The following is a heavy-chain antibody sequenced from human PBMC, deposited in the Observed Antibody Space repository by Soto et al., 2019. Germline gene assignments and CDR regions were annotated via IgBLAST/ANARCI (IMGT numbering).Heavy chain of an antibody. CDR2: ISYDGSNK. D-gene: IGHD6-13*01. CDR1: GFTFSSYA. Sequence: PGGSLRLSCAASGFTFSSYAMHWVRQAPGKGLEWVAVISYDGSNKYYADSVKGRFTISRDNSKNTLYLQMNSLRAEDTAVYYCAKDPTGSAAGKGHWFDPWGQGTLVTVSS. CDR3: AKDPTGSAAGKGHWFDP. V-gene: IGHV3-30-3*01. J-gene: IGHJ5*02.